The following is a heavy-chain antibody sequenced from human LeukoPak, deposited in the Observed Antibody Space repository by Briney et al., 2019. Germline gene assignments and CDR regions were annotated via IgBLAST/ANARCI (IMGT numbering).Heavy chain of an antibody. Sequence: ASVKVSCKASGYTFTNYAIHWVRQAPGQRLEWMGWINTNTGNPTYAQGFTGRFVFSLDTSVSTAYLQISSLKAEDTAVYYCARDGEGMDVWGQGTTVTVSS. CDR1: GYTFTNYA. D-gene: IGHD3-10*01. CDR3: ARDGEGMDV. J-gene: IGHJ6*02. V-gene: IGHV7-4-1*02. CDR2: INTNTGNP.